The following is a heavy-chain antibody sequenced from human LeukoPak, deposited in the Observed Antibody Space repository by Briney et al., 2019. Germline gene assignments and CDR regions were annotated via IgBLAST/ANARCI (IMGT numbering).Heavy chain of an antibody. D-gene: IGHD5-24*01. CDR3: ASMGRDGYNRPPGP. CDR2: INPNSGGT. J-gene: IGHJ5*02. V-gene: IGHV1-2*02. CDR1: GYTFTGYY. Sequence: ASVNVSFKASGYTFTGYYMHWVRQAPGQGLEGMGWINPNSGGTNYAQKFQGRVNMTRDTSISTAYMELSRLRSDDTAVYYCASMGRDGYNRPPGPWGQGTLVTVSS.